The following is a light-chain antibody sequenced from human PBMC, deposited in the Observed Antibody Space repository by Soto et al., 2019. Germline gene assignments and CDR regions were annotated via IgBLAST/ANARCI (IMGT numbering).Light chain of an antibody. V-gene: IGLV2-8*01. Sequence: QSALTQPPSASGSPGQSVTISCTGTSSDVGGYNYVSWYQQHPGKAPKLMIYEVNKRPSGVPDRFSGSNSGNTASLTVSGLQAEDEADYSCSSYAGSNNVVFGGGTQLTVL. CDR2: EVN. CDR3: SSYAGSNNVV. CDR1: SSDVGGYNY. J-gene: IGLJ3*02.